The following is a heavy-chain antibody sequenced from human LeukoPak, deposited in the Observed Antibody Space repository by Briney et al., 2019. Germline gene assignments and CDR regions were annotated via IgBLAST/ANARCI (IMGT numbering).Heavy chain of an antibody. V-gene: IGHV3-48*03. CDR2: ISSSGSTI. Sequence: GGSLRLSCAASGFTFSSYEMNWVRQAPGKGLEWVSYISSSGSTIYYADSVKGRFTISRDNAENSLYLQMNSLRAEDTAVYYCARDKSRGFAFDIWGQGTMVTVSS. D-gene: IGHD5-12*01. CDR1: GFTFSSYE. J-gene: IGHJ3*02. CDR3: ARDKSRGFAFDI.